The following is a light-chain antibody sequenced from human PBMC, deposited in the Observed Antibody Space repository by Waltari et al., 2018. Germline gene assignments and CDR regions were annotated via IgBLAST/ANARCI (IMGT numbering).Light chain of an antibody. CDR2: KDT. J-gene: IGLJ2*01. Sequence: SYELTQPPSVSVSPGQTARITCSGAALPKHHASWYQKKPGQAPVLVIYKDTERPSGIPERFSGSRSGTTVTLTISGVQTEDEADYYCQSADSRGTVVFGGGTELTVL. CDR1: ALPKHH. V-gene: IGLV3-25*03. CDR3: QSADSRGTVV.